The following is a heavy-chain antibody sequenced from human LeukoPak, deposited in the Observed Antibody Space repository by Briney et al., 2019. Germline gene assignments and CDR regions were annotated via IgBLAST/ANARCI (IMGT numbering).Heavy chain of an antibody. D-gene: IGHD3-3*01. J-gene: IGHJ4*02. V-gene: IGHV3-11*04. CDR3: ARDRNTDFWSGYYTNYFDD. CDR1: GFTFSDYY. CDR2: ISSSGSTI. Sequence: GGSLRLSCAASGFTFSDYYMSWIRQAPGKGLEWVSYISSSGSTIYYADSVKGRFTISRDNAKNSLYLHMNSLRAGDTAVYYCARDRNTDFWSGYYTNYFDDWGQGTLVSVSS.